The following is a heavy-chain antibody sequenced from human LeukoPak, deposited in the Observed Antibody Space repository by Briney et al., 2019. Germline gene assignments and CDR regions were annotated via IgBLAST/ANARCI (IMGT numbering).Heavy chain of an antibody. CDR2: IYYSGST. V-gene: IGHV4-59*01. D-gene: IGHD3-10*01. Sequence: PSETLSLTCTVSGGSISSYYWSWIRQPPGKGLEWIGYIYYSGSTNYNPSLKSRVTISVDTSKNQFSLKLSSVTAADTAVYYCARDRSMVRGGYYYGMDVWAKGPRSPSP. CDR1: GGSISSYY. CDR3: ARDRSMVRGGYYYGMDV. J-gene: IGHJ6*02.